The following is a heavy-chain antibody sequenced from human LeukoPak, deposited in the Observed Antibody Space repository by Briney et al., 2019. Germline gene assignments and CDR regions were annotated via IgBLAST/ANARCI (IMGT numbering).Heavy chain of an antibody. D-gene: IGHD3-9*01. J-gene: IGHJ4*02. CDR2: IIPIFGTA. Sequence: SVKVSCKASGGTFSSYAISWVRQAPGQGLEWMGGIIPIFGTANYAQKFQGRVTITADESTSTAYMELSSLRSEDTAAYYCARGGGGGLWYYDILTGYYEIDYWGQGTLVTVSS. CDR3: ARGGGGGLWYYDILTGYYEIDY. CDR1: GGTFSSYA. V-gene: IGHV1-69*01.